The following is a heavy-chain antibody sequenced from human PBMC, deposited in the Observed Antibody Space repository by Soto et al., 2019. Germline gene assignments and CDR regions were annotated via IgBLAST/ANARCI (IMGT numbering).Heavy chain of an antibody. Sequence: PGGSLRLSCAASGFTFISYGMHWVRQAPGKGLEWVAVIWYDGSNKYYADSVKGRFTISRDNSKNTLYLQMNSLRAEDTAVYYCARDASSGWLDYWGQGTLVTVSS. CDR3: ARDASSGWLDY. CDR2: IWYDGSNK. CDR1: GFTFISYG. J-gene: IGHJ4*02. D-gene: IGHD6-19*01. V-gene: IGHV3-33*01.